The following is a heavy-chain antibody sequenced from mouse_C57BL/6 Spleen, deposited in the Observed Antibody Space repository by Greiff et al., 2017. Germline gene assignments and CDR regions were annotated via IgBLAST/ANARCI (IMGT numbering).Heavy chain of an antibody. J-gene: IGHJ2*01. CDR2: INPSNGGT. CDR1: GYTFTSYW. Sequence: QVQLQQPGTELVKPGASVKLSCKASGYTFTSYWMHWVKQRPGQGLEWIGNINPSNGGTNYNEKFKSKATLTVDKSSSTASMQLSSLTSEDSAVYDYASAIYYYGSSLYYFDYWGQGTTLTVSS. CDR3: ASAIYYYGSSLYYFDY. D-gene: IGHD1-1*01. V-gene: IGHV1-53*01.